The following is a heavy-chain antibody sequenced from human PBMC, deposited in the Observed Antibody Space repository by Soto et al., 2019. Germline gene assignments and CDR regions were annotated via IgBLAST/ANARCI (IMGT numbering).Heavy chain of an antibody. CDR1: GGSISSYY. D-gene: IGHD3-22*01. V-gene: IGHV4-59*01. J-gene: IGHJ6*02. CDR3: ARDSADYDDSSGYYPPDYYYGMDV. CDR2: IYYSGST. Sequence: SDTLSLTCTVSGGSISSYYWSWIRQPPGKGLEWIGYIYYSGSTNYNPSLKSRVTISVDTSKNQFSLKLSSVTAADTAVYYCARDSADYDDSSGYYPPDYYYGMDVWGQGTTVTVSS.